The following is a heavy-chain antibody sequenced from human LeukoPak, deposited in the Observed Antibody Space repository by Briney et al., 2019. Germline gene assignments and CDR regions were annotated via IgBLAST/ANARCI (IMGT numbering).Heavy chain of an antibody. D-gene: IGHD5-12*01. J-gene: IGHJ4*02. CDR3: ARDRGDGYDYFWDY. CDR2: SYYSGST. V-gene: IGHV4-59*01. CDR1: GGSISSYY. Sequence: PSETLSLTCTVSGGSISSYYWSWIRQPPGKGLEWIGYSYYSGSTNYNPSLKSRVPISVDTSKNQFSLKLSSVTAADTAVYYCARDRGDGYDYFWDYWGQGTLVTVSS.